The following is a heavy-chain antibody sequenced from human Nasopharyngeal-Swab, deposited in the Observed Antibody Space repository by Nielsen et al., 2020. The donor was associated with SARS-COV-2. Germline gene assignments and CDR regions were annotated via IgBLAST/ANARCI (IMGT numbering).Heavy chain of an antibody. CDR2: INPNSGGT. V-gene: IGHV1-2*06. Sequence: ASVKVSCKASGYTFTSYAMHWVRQAPGQGLEWMGRINPNSGGTNYAQKFQGRVTMTRDTSISTAYMELSRLRSDDTAVYYCAGGYGSGSYYPNWFDPWGQGTLVTVSS. CDR3: AGGYGSGSYYPNWFDP. D-gene: IGHD3-10*01. CDR1: GYTFTSYA. J-gene: IGHJ5*02.